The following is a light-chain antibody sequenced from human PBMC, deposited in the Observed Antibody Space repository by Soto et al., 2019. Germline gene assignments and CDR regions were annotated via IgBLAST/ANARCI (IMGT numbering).Light chain of an antibody. CDR2: VAS. CDR1: QDISNH. V-gene: IGKV1-33*01. CDR3: QLYDNLLLT. J-gene: IGKJ4*01. Sequence: DIQMTPSPSSLSASVGDRVTITCQASQDISNHLNWYQQKPGKAPKLLIYVASTLDTGVPSRFSGSGSGTEFTFTISSLQPEDVATYYCQLYDNLLLTFAGGTKGEIK.